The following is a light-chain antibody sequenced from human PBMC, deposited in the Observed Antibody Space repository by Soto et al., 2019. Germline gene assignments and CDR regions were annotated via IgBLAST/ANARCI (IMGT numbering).Light chain of an antibody. V-gene: IGKV3-20*01. CDR2: GAS. Sequence: ENVLTQSPGTLSLSPGERATLSGRASQTVSSYLTWYQQRPGQAPRLLISGASRRATGIPDRFSGSGSGTDFTLTISRLEPEDFALYYCQQYGTSPITFGQGTRLEIK. CDR1: QTVSSY. J-gene: IGKJ5*01. CDR3: QQYGTSPIT.